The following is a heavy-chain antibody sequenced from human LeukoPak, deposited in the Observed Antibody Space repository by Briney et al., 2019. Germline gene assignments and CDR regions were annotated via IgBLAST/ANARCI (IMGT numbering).Heavy chain of an antibody. CDR1: GGSISSYY. Sequence: SETLSLTCTVSGGSISSYYWSWIRQPPGKGLEWIGYIYYSGSTNYNPSLKSRVTISVDTSKNQFSLKLSSVTAADTAVYYCARVAARAPFDYWGQGTLVTVSS. D-gene: IGHD6-6*01. CDR2: IYYSGST. CDR3: ARVAARAPFDY. J-gene: IGHJ4*02. V-gene: IGHV4-59*01.